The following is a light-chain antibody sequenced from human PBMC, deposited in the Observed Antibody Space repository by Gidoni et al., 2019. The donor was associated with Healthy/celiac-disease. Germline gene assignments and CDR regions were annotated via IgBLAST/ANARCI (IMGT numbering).Light chain of an antibody. CDR1: QSISSW. CDR3: QQYNSFPPT. V-gene: IGKV1-5*03. CDR2: KAS. Sequence: DIQMTQYPSTLSASVGDRVTITCRASQSISSWLAWYQQKPGKAPKLLIYKASSLESGVPSRFSGSGSGTEFTLTISSLQPDDFATYYCQQYNSFPPTFGGGTKVEIK. J-gene: IGKJ4*01.